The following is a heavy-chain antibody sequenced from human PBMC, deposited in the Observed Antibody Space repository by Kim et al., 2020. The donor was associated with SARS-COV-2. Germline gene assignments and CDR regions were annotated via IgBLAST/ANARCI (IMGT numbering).Heavy chain of an antibody. CDR3: ASSIAAAGTKGSTNWFDP. J-gene: IGHJ5*02. CDR2: INPSGGST. CDR1: GYTFTSYY. Sequence: ASVKVSCKASGYTFTSYYMHWVRQAPGQGLEWMGIINPSGGSTSYAQKFQGRVTMTRDTSTSTVYMELSSLRSEDTAVYYCASSIAAAGTKGSTNWFDPWGQGTLVTVSS. V-gene: IGHV1-46*01. D-gene: IGHD6-13*01.